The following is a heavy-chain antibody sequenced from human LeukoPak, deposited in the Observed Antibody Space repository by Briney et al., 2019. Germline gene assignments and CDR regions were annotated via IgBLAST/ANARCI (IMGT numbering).Heavy chain of an antibody. CDR3: ARVFCSSTSCYVDYYYYMDV. D-gene: IGHD2-2*01. Sequence: PGGSLRLSCAASGFTFSDYYMSWIRQAPGKGLEWVSYISSSGSTIYYADSVKGRFTISRDNAKNSLYLQMNSLRAEDTAVYYCARVFCSSTSCYVDYYYYMDVWGKGTTVTVSS. V-gene: IGHV3-11*01. J-gene: IGHJ6*03. CDR1: GFTFSDYY. CDR2: ISSSGSTI.